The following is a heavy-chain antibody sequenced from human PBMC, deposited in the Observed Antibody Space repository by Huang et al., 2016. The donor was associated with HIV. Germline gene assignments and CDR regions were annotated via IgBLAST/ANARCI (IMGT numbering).Heavy chain of an antibody. CDR2: VNDGGDI. D-gene: IGHD3-10*01. Sequence: QVQLQQWGAGLLKPSETLALTCAVYGESLGTYYWAWIRRPPGKGLQWIGEVNDGGDINYNPSLEGRVTISVDTSRNQVSLTLTSMTAADTATYYCARRFRVAATRKWFDPWGQGTLVIVSS. J-gene: IGHJ5*02. CDR3: ARRFRVAATRKWFDP. CDR1: GESLGTYY. V-gene: IGHV4-34*01.